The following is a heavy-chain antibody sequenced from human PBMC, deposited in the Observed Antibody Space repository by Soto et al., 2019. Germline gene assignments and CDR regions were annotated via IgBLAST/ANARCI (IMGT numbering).Heavy chain of an antibody. D-gene: IGHD4-4*01. V-gene: IGHV4-31*03. J-gene: IGHJ2*01. CDR2: IYYSGST. CDR1: GGSISSGGYY. Sequence: QVQLQESGPGLVKPSQTLSLTCTVSGGSISSGGYYWSWIRQHPGKGLEWIGYIYYSGSTYYNPSRQCRLPISVDTSKNQFSLKLSSVTAADTAGYYCARGTVTKLGGYFDLWGRGTLVTVSS. CDR3: ARGTVTKLGGYFDL.